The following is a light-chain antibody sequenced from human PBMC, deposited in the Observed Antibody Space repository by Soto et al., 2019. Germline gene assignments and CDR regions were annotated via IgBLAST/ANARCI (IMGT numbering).Light chain of an antibody. CDR2: DAS. CDR1: QSLNSL. V-gene: IGKV1-5*01. J-gene: IGKJ1*01. CDR3: QQYNSYLWT. Sequence: DIQMTQSPSTLSASVGDRVTITCRASQSLNSLLAWYQQKPGRAPKLLIYDASTLESGVPSRFSGSGSGTEFTLTISSLQTDDFATYYCQQYNSYLWTFGQGTKVDI.